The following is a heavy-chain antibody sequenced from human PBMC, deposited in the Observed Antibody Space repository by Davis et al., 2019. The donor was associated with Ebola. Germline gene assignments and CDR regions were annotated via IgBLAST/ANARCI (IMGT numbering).Heavy chain of an antibody. J-gene: IGHJ4*02. CDR3: ARVSGSFDY. CDR1: GYTFTNYA. CDR2: ISAYNGNT. Sequence: AASVKVSCKASGYTFTNYAVHWVRQAPGQGLEWMGWISAYNGNTNYAQKPQGRVTMTTGTSTSTAYMELRSLRSDDTAVYYCARVSGSFDYWGQGTLVTVSS. D-gene: IGHD6-25*01. V-gene: IGHV1-18*01.